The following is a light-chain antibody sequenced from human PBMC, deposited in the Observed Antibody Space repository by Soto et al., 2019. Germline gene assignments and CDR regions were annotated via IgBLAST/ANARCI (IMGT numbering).Light chain of an antibody. CDR1: QSVSSSY. J-gene: IGKJ1*01. CDR2: AAS. CDR3: QQYDSSRT. Sequence: ELVLTQSPGTLSLSPGERATLSCRASQSVSSSYLAWYQQKPGQAPRLLIYAASSRATGIPERFSGSGSGTDFTLTISRLEPEDFAVYYCQQYDSSRTFGQGTKVEIK. V-gene: IGKV3-20*01.